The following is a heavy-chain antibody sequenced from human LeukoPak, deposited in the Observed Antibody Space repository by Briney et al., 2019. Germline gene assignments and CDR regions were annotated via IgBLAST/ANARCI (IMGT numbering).Heavy chain of an antibody. J-gene: IGHJ5*02. CDR1: GFSVSAYA. V-gene: IGHV3-66*02. CDR3: VRDRAEGRAWVEFDP. Sequence: GGSLRLSCAASGFSVSAYAISWFRRAPGKGPEWVPLIYSDGATRYADSVQGRFTISRDNSKNTLYLQMNNLRVEDTAVYYCVRDRAEGRAWVEFDPWGQGILVTVSS. CDR2: IYSDGAT.